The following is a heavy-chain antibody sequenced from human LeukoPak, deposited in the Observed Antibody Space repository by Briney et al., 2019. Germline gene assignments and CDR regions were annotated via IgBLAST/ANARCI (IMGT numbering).Heavy chain of an antibody. CDR3: ARELGVGGTWFDP. D-gene: IGHD3-3*01. J-gene: IGHJ5*02. V-gene: IGHV3-74*01. CDR2: NKSDGSTT. Sequence: GGSLRLSCAASGFTLSSYWMHWVRQAPGKGLVWVSRNKSDGSTTNYVDSVKSRFTISRDNAKNKLYLQMNSLRAEDTAVYYCARELGVGGTWFDPWGQGTLVTVSS. CDR1: GFTLSSYW.